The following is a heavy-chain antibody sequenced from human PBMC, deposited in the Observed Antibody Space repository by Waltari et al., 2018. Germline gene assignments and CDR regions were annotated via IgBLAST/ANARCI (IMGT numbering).Heavy chain of an antibody. CDR3: ARQSVVSAHGDAFDI. V-gene: IGHV5-51*01. CDR2: IQPGDSET. Sequence: EEQLLQSGAEMKKPGESLKISCEASGYTFSNYWIAWVRQKPGKGLEWLGIIQPGDSETKYSPSSQGHVTISVDKSINITYLQWSSLRASDTAIFYCARQSVVSAHGDAFDIWGQGTRVIVSS. J-gene: IGHJ3*02. D-gene: IGHD3-22*01. CDR1: GYTFSNYW.